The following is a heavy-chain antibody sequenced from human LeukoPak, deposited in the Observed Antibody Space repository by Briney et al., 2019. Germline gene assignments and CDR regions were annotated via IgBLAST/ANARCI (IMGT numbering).Heavy chain of an antibody. CDR3: TTAARQWLLPAY. J-gene: IGHJ4*02. CDR1: GFTFSNAW. V-gene: IGHV3-15*01. Sequence: GGSLRLSCAASGFTFSNAWMSWVRQAPGKGLEWVGRIKSKTDGGTTDYAAPVKGRFAISRDDSKNTLYLQMNSLKTEDTAVYYCTTAARQWLLPAYWGQGTLVTVSS. D-gene: IGHD3-22*01. CDR2: IKSKTDGGTT.